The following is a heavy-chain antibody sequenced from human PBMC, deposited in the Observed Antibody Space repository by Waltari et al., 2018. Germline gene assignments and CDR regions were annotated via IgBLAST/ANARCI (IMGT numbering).Heavy chain of an antibody. Sequence: QLLESGGGWRQAGGSLRLSCAASGFTFRTYAMSWVRQAPGKGPEGVSGITSGGGDTYYTDSVRGRFTISRDNSKNTVYLQMNSLRHEDTAVYYCAKEIYRIGRPCFDYWGQGVRVTVSS. D-gene: IGHD6-19*01. CDR1: GFTFRTYA. CDR3: AKEIYRIGRPCFDY. V-gene: IGHV3-23*01. CDR2: ITSGGGDT. J-gene: IGHJ4*02.